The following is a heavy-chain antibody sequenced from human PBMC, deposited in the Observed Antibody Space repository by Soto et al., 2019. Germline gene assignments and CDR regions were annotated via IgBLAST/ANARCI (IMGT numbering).Heavy chain of an antibody. V-gene: IGHV4-30-2*01. CDR3: AGGIAARPFGY. D-gene: IGHD6-6*01. Sequence: QLQLQESGSGLVKPSQTLSLTCAVSGGSISSGGYSWRWIRQPPGKGLEWIGYIYHSGSTYYNPALKRRVTISVDRSKNQFSLKLSSVTSADTAVYYCAGGIAARPFGYWGQGTLVTVSS. J-gene: IGHJ4*02. CDR1: GGSISSGGYS. CDR2: IYHSGST.